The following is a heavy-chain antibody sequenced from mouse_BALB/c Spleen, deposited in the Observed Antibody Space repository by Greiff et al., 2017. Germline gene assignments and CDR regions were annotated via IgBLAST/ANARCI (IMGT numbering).Heavy chain of an antibody. J-gene: IGHJ4*01. CDR3: ARDRYGLYYYAMDY. CDR1: GYAFSSSW. V-gene: IGHV1-82*01. D-gene: IGHD2-14*01. Sequence: QVQLQQSGPELVKPGASVKISCKASGYAFSSSWMNWVKQRPGQGLEWIGRIYPGDGDTNYNGKFKGKATLTADKSSSTAYMQLSSLTSVDSAVYFCARDRYGLYYYAMDYWGQGTSVTVSS. CDR2: IYPGDGDT.